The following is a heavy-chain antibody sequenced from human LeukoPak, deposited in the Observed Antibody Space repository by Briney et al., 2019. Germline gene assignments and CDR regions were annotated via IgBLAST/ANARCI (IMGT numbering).Heavy chain of an antibody. D-gene: IGHD6-19*01. V-gene: IGHV3-23*01. CDR2: ISGSGGST. CDR1: GFTFSSYA. J-gene: IGHJ6*02. CDR3: AADFEWQWLGCMDV. Sequence: PGGSLRLSCAASGFTFSSYAMSWVRQAPGKGLEWVSAISGSGGSTYYADSVKGRFTISRDNSKNTLYLQTNSLRAEDTAVYYCAADFEWQWLGCMDVWGQGTTVTVSS.